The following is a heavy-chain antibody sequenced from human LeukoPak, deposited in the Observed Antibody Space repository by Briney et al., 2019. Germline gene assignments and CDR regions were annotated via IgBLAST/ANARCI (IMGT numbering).Heavy chain of an antibody. CDR2: ISSTSRSSYI. CDR1: GLSFSSYS. D-gene: IGHD3/OR15-3a*01. V-gene: IGHV3-21*04. CDR3: ANQLGWYY. J-gene: IGHJ4*02. Sequence: GGSLRLSCAAAGLSFSSYSMNWVRQAPGKGLEWVSSISSTSRSSYIFYAESVKGRFTISRDNTKNSLFLQMNSLRAEDTAVYYCANQLGWYYWGQGTLVTVSS.